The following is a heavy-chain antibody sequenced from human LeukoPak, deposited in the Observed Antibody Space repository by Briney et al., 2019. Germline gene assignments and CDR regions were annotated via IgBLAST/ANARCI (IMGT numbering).Heavy chain of an antibody. CDR1: GFISSNYY. D-gene: IGHD3-10*01. Sequence: GGSLRPSRAASGFISSNYYMHWVRQAPGEGLVWVSHINGDGSNVNYAPPVKGRFTISRDNSKNTLYLQMNSLRAEDTAVYYCARVTYGSGTYGAFDYWGQGTLVTVSS. CDR2: INGDGSNV. V-gene: IGHV3-74*01. CDR3: ARVTYGSGTYGAFDY. J-gene: IGHJ4*02.